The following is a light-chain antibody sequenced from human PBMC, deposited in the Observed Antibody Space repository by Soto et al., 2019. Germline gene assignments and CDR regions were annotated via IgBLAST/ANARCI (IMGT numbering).Light chain of an antibody. Sequence: QSVLTQPPSASGTPGQRVTISCSGSSSNIGTNPVNWYQQLPGTAPKLLIYTNYQRPSGVPDRFSGSKSGTSASLAISGLQSEYEADYHCAAWDDSLNGHVFGTGAKVTVL. J-gene: IGLJ1*01. V-gene: IGLV1-44*01. CDR3: AAWDDSLNGHV. CDR1: SSNIGTNP. CDR2: TNY.